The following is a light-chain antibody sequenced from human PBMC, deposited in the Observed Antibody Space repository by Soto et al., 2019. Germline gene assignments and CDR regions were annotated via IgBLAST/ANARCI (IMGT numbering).Light chain of an antibody. V-gene: IGKV3D-15*01. CDR3: QQYNNWPWT. Sequence: EVVLTQSPGTLSLSPGERATLSCRASQSVSYYLAWYQQKPGQAPRLLIYDASSRATGVPDRFSGSGSGTEFTLTVSSLQSEDIAVYYCQQYNNWPWTFGQGTKVDIK. CDR2: DAS. J-gene: IGKJ1*01. CDR1: QSVSYY.